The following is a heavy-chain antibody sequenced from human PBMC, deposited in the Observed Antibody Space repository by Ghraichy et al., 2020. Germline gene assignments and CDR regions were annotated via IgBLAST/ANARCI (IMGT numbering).Heavy chain of an antibody. CDR1: GFTFSSYA. V-gene: IGHV3-23*01. J-gene: IGHJ4*02. CDR3: AKGAPFGEDPNNFDY. D-gene: IGHD3-10*01. CDR2: ISGSGGST. Sequence: LSLTCAASGFTFSSYAMSWVRQAPGKGLEWVSAISGSGGSTYYADSVKGRFTISRDNSKNTLYLQMNSLRAEDTAVYYCAKGAPFGEDPNNFDYWGQGTLVTVSS.